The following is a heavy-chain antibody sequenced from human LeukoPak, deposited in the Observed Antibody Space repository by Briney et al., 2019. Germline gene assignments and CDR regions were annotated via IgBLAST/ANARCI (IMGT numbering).Heavy chain of an antibody. J-gene: IGHJ4*02. V-gene: IGHV3-23*01. Sequence: GGSLRLSCAASGFTFTTYAMTWVRQAPGKGLEWVSVISGSGRRIYYAESVRGRFTISRDNSKNTLSLHMNSLRGEDTAVYYCARDLFWGYGKIADSVHFDYWVQGTLVTVSS. D-gene: IGHD3-16*01. CDR2: ISGSGRRI. CDR1: GFTFTTYA. CDR3: ARDLFWGYGKIADSVHFDY.